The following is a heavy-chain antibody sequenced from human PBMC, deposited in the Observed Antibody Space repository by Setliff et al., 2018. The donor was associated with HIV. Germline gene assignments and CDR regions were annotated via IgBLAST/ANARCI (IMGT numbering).Heavy chain of an antibody. V-gene: IGHV3-7*03. CDR3: ARRRTAVGFDY. J-gene: IGHJ4*02. CDR2: IKQDGSEK. CDR1: GFTFSTYY. D-gene: IGHD5-18*01. Sequence: GGSLRLSCAGSGFTFSTYYMTWVRQAPGKGLEWVANIKQDGSEKYYVDSVKGRFTISRDSSKNSLYLQMNSLRTEDTALYYCARRRTAVGFDYWGQGTLVTVSS.